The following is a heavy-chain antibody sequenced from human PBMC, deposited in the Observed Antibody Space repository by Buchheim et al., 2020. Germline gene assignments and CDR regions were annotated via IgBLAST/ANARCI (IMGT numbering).Heavy chain of an antibody. CDR2: INPNSGGT. CDR3: AREGYSNYVGRYYGMDV. Sequence: QVQLVQSGAEVKKPGASVKVSCKAFGYTFTGNYMHWVGQAPGQGLEWMGWINPNSGGTNYAQKFQGWVTMTGTTSISKAYMELSRLRSDDTAVYYCAREGYSNYVGRYYGMDVWGQGTT. V-gene: IGHV1-2*04. CDR1: GYTFTGNY. D-gene: IGHD4-11*01. J-gene: IGHJ6*02.